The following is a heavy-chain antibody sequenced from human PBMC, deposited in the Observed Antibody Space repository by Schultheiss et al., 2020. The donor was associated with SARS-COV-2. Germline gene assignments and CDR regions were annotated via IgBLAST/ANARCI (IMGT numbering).Heavy chain of an antibody. CDR3: AISSSSNFDY. D-gene: IGHD6-13*01. J-gene: IGHJ4*02. V-gene: IGHV3-30*03. CDR1: GFTFSSYG. Sequence: GGSLRLSCAASGFTFSSYGMHWVRQAPGKGLEWVAVISYDGSNKYYADSVKGRFTISRDNSKNTLYLQMNSLRAEDTAVYYCAISSSSNFDYWGQGTLVTVSS. CDR2: ISYDGSNK.